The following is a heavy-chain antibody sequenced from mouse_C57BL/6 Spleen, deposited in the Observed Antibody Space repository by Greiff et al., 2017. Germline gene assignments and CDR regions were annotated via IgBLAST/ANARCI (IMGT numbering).Heavy chain of an antibody. J-gene: IGHJ3*01. V-gene: IGHV3-6*01. CDR2: ISYDGSN. Sequence: VQLKESGPGLVKPSQSLSLTCSVTGYSITSGYYWNWIRQFPGNKLEWMVYISYDGSNNSNPSLKNRISITRDTSKNQFFLKLNSVTTEDTATYYCARDREWLLQAYWGQGTLVTVSA. D-gene: IGHD2-3*01. CDR1: GYSITSGYY. CDR3: ARDREWLLQAY.